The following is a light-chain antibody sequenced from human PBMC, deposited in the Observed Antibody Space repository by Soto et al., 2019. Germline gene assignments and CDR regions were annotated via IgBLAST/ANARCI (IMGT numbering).Light chain of an antibody. J-gene: IGKJ5*01. CDR2: DAS. CDR1: RTVSTTY. V-gene: IGKV3-20*01. Sequence: EIVLTQSPGTLSLASWERSTLSFVPSRTVSTTYFAWYQQRPGQAPRLLFYDASTRASGIPDRFSCSGSGRDFTLTISRLEPEDSAVYYCQQFGSSPITFGQGTRLEI. CDR3: QQFGSSPIT.